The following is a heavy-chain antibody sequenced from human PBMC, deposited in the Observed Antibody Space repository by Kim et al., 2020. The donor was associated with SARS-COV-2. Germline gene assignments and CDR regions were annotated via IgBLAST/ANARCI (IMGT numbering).Heavy chain of an antibody. CDR1: GFTFDDYA. V-gene: IGHV3-9*01. J-gene: IGHJ3*02. CDR2: ISWNSGSI. Sequence: GGSLRLSCAASGFTFDDYAMHWVRQAPGKGLEWVSGISWNSGSIGYADSVKGRFTISRDNAKNSLYLQMNSLRAEDTALYYCAKDMGGYTRLDAFDIWGQGTMVTVSS. D-gene: IGHD2-2*02. CDR3: AKDMGGYTRLDAFDI.